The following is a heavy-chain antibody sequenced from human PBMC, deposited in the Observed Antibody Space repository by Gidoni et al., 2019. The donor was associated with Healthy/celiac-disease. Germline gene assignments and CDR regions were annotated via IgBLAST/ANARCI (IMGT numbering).Heavy chain of an antibody. D-gene: IGHD6-6*01. CDR1: GFPFSIYG. J-gene: IGHJ4*02. CDR3: AKDGYSSSPDY. CDR2: ISYDGSNK. Sequence: QVQLVESGGGVVQPGRSLRLSCAASGFPFSIYGMHWVRQAPGKGLEWVAVISYDGSNKYYADSVKGRFTISRDNSKNTLYLQMNSLRAEDTAVYYCAKDGYSSSPDYWGQGTLVTVSS. V-gene: IGHV3-30*18.